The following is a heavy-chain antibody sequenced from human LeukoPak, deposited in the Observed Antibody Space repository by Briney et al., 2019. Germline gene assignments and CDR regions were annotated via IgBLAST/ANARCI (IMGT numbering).Heavy chain of an antibody. CDR3: ARWVGYSNWFDP. Sequence: ASVRVSCKASGYTFSGYYMFWVRQAPGQGLEWKGWINPNGGGTNYAQKFQGRVTMSRDTSISTAYMELSRLTSDDTAVYYCARWVGYSNWFDPWGQGTLVTVSS. J-gene: IGHJ5*02. CDR1: GYTFSGYY. CDR2: INPNGGGT. V-gene: IGHV1-2*02. D-gene: IGHD2-15*01.